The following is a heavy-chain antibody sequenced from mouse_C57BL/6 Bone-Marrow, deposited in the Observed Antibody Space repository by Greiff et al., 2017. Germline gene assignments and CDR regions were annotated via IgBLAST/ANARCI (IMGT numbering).Heavy chain of an antibody. CDR2: IWWDDDK. CDR3: ARIRVWVSWFAY. Sequence: VKLVESGPGILQPSQTLSLTCSFSGFSLSTFGMGVGWIRQPSGKGLEWLAHIWWDDDKYYNPALKSRLTISKDTSKNQVFLKIANVDTADTATYYCARIRVWVSWFAYWGQGTLVTVSA. D-gene: IGHD4-1*01. V-gene: IGHV8-8*01. J-gene: IGHJ3*01. CDR1: GFSLSTFGMG.